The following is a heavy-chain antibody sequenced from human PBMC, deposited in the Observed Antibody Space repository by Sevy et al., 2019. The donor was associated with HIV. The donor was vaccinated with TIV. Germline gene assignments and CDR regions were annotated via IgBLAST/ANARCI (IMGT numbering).Heavy chain of an antibody. V-gene: IGHV5-51*01. Sequence: GESLKISCKASGYKFTTYWIGWARQMPGKGLEWMGMIYPRDSDTRYSPSFQGQVTIPADTSINTAYLQWSSLKASETAMYFCARHVDMTTLIGGLYYFDSWGQGTLVTVSS. CDR1: GYKFTTYW. CDR3: ARHVDMTTLIGGLYYFDS. D-gene: IGHD4-4*01. CDR2: IYPRDSDT. J-gene: IGHJ4*02.